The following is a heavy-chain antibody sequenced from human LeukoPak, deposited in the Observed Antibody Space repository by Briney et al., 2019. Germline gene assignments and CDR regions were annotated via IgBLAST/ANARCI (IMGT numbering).Heavy chain of an antibody. J-gene: IGHJ4*02. CDR2: INPSGGST. CDR1: GYTFTGYY. V-gene: IGHV1-46*01. D-gene: IGHD2-21*02. Sequence: ASVTVSCKASGYTFTGYYMHWVRQAPGQGLEWMGIINPSGGSTSYAQKFQGRVTMTRDTSTSTVYMELSSLRSEDTAVYYCARDSIVVVTAEGGFDYWGQGTLVTVSS. CDR3: ARDSIVVVTAEGGFDY.